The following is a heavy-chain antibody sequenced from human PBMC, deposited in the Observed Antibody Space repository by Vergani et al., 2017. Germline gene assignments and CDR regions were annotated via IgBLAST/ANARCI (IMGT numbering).Heavy chain of an antibody. Sequence: EVQLVESGGGLVKPGGSLRLSCAASGFTFSSYSMNWVRQAPGKGLEWVSSISSSSSYIYYADSVKGRFTISRDNAKNSLYLQMNSLRAEDTAVYSCSRDASPGYSSSSRGWFDPWGQGTLVTVSS. CDR2: ISSSSSYI. D-gene: IGHD6-6*01. CDR3: SRDASPGYSSSSRGWFDP. V-gene: IGHV3-21*01. CDR1: GFTFSSYS. J-gene: IGHJ5*02.